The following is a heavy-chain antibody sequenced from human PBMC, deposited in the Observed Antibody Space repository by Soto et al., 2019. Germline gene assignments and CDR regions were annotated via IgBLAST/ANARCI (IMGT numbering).Heavy chain of an antibody. CDR1: GGSISSGGYS. J-gene: IGHJ4*02. CDR3: AAGGGLPRYY. D-gene: IGHD5-12*01. Sequence: SETLSLTCTGSGGSISSGGYSWRWIRQPPGKGLEWIGYIYHSGSTYYNPSLKSRVTISVDRSKNQFSLKLSSVTAADTAVYYCAAGGGLPRYYWGQGTLVTVSS. CDR2: IYHSGST. V-gene: IGHV4-30-2*01.